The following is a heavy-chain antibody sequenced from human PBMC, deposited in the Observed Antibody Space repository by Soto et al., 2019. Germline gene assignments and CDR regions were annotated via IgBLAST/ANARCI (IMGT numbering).Heavy chain of an antibody. CDR3: ASRSNWFDP. V-gene: IGHV4-61*01. Sequence: QVQLQESGPGLVKPSETLSLTCTVSGGSVSSGSYYWSWIRQPPGKGLEWIGYIYYSGSTNYNPSLKGRVTISVDTSKNQFSLKLSSVTAADTAVYYCASRSNWFDPWGQGTLVTVSS. J-gene: IGHJ5*02. CDR1: GGSVSSGSYY. CDR2: IYYSGST.